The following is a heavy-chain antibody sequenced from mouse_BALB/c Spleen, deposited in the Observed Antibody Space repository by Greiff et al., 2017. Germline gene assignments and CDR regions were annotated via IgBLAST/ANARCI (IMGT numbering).Heavy chain of an antibody. Sequence: VQLQQSGAELAKPGASVKMSCKASGYTFTSYWMHWVKQRPGQGLEWIGYINPSTGYTEYNQKFKDKATLTADKSSSTAYMQLSSLTSEDSAVYYCARSHPDYFDYWGQGTTLTVSS. CDR3: ARSHPDYFDY. CDR2: INPSTGYT. J-gene: IGHJ2*01. V-gene: IGHV1-7*01. D-gene: IGHD6-1*01. CDR1: GYTFTSYW.